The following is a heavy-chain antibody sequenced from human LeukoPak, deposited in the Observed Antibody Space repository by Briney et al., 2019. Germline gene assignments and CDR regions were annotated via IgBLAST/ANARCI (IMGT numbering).Heavy chain of an antibody. Sequence: SETLSLTCTVSGGSISSSSYYWGWIRQPPGKGLEWIGSIYYSGSTYYNPSLKSRVTISVDTSKNQFSLKLSSVTAADTAEYYCARGSGWFDPWGQGTLVTVSS. V-gene: IGHV4-39*07. CDR2: IYYSGST. J-gene: IGHJ5*02. CDR1: GGSISSSSYY. CDR3: ARGSGWFDP.